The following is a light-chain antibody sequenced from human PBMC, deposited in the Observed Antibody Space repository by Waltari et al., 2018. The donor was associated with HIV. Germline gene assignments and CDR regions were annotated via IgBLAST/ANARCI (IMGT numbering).Light chain of an antibody. Sequence: QAGLTQPPSVSKGLRQTATLTCTGNGNNVGNQGAAWLQQHQGHPPKLLSYSNNNRPSGISERFSASRSGNTASLTITGLQPEDEADYYCSAWDSSLSAVVFGGGTKLTVL. CDR3: SAWDSSLSAVV. CDR1: GNNVGNQG. V-gene: IGLV10-54*04. J-gene: IGLJ2*01. CDR2: SNN.